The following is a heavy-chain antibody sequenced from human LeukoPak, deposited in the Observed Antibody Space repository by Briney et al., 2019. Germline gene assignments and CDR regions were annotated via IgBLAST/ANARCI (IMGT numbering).Heavy chain of an antibody. CDR2: IHPSDSDT. CDR3: ARGIAEAAVTKFDH. D-gene: IGHD6-13*01. CDR1: GYSFTSSW. V-gene: IGHV5-51*01. J-gene: IGHJ4*02. Sequence: GGSLQISFKGSGYSFTSSWIGWVRQMPGKGLEWMGIIHPSDSDTRYSPSFQGQVTISADKSISTAYLQWSSLKASDSGVYYCARGIAEAAVTKFDHWSQGTLVTVSS.